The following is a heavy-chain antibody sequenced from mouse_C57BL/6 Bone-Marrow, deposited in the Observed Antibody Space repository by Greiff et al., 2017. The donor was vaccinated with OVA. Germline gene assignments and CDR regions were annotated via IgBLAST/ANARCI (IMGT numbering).Heavy chain of an antibody. V-gene: IGHV1-69*01. Sequence: QVQLQQPGAELVMPGASVKLSCKASGYTFTSYWMHWVKQRPGQGLEWIGEIDPSDCYTNYNQKFKGKSTLTVDKSSSTAYMQLSSLTSEDSAVYYCARRFITTVVGYFDVWGTGTTVTVSS. J-gene: IGHJ1*03. CDR2: IDPSDCYT. CDR3: ARRFITTVVGYFDV. D-gene: IGHD1-1*01. CDR1: GYTFTSYW.